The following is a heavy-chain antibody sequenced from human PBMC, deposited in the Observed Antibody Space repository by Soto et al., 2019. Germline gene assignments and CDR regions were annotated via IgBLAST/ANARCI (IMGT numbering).Heavy chain of an antibody. J-gene: IGHJ4*02. Sequence: QVQLVQSGAEVKKPGASVKVSCKASGYTFTSYYMHWVRQAPGQGLEWMGIINPSGGSTSYAQKFQGRVTMTRDTSTSTVYMELSSLGAEDTAVYYCGTIGAAALEYWGQGTLVTVSS. V-gene: IGHV1-46*01. CDR1: GYTFTSYY. CDR3: GTIGAAALEY. D-gene: IGHD6-13*01. CDR2: INPSGGST.